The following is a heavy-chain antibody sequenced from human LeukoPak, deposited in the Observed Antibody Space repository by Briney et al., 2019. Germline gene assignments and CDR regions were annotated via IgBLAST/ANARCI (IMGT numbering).Heavy chain of an antibody. CDR1: GFTVSSNY. CDR3: ARGYGYCSSTSCYAGSGWFDP. J-gene: IGHJ5*02. D-gene: IGHD2-2*03. V-gene: IGHV3-53*01. Sequence: GGSLRLSCAASGFTVSSNYMCWVRQAPGKGLEWVSVIYSGGSTYYADSVKGRFTISRDNSKNTLYLQMNSLRAEDTAVYYCARGYGYCSSTSCYAGSGWFDPWGQGTLVTVSS. CDR2: IYSGGST.